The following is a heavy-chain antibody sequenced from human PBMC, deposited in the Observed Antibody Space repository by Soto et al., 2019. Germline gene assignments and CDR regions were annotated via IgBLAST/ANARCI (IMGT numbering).Heavy chain of an antibody. V-gene: IGHV5-51*01. CDR1: GYSFTNYW. Sequence: ASVKVSCKGSGYSFTNYWIGWVRQMPGKGLEWMGIIYPGDSDTRYSPPFQGQVTISADKSISTAYLQWSSLKASDTAMYYCARQAGTITNYYYYYMDVWGKGTTVTVSS. D-gene: IGHD1-7*01. CDR2: IYPGDSDT. CDR3: ARQAGTITNYYYYYMDV. J-gene: IGHJ6*03.